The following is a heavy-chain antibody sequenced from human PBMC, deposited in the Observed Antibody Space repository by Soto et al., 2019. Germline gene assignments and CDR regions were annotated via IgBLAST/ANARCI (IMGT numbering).Heavy chain of an antibody. D-gene: IGHD2-21*02. V-gene: IGHV1-69*01. CDR1: GGTFSSYA. J-gene: IGHJ1*01. CDR2: IIPIFGTA. Sequence: QVQLVQSGAEVKKPGSSVKVSCKASGGTFSSYAISWVRQAPGQGLEWMGGIIPIFGTANYAQKFQGRVTITADESTSTAYMELSRLRSEDTAVYYCARGGACGGDCYSPPEYFQHWGQGTLVTVSS. CDR3: ARGGACGGDCYSPPEYFQH.